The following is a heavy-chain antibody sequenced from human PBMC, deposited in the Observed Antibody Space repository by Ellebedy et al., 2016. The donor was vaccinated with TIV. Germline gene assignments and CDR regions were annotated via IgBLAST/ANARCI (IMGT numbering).Heavy chain of an antibody. CDR2: LYYSGST. D-gene: IGHD6-19*01. V-gene: IGHV4-59*01. Sequence: MPSETLSLTCTVSGGSISSYYWSRIRQPPGKGLEWIGSLYYSGSTNYNPSLKSRVTISIDPSKNQLSLKLRSVTAADTAVYYCARSVTSGRVEWLVFAKRPNWFDPWGQGTLVTVSS. J-gene: IGHJ5*02. CDR3: ARSVTSGRVEWLVFAKRPNWFDP. CDR1: GGSISSYY.